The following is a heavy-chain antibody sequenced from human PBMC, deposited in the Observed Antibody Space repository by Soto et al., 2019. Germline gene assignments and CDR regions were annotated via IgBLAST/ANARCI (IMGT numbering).Heavy chain of an antibody. D-gene: IGHD6-13*01. V-gene: IGHV5-10-1*01. J-gene: IGHJ6*02. Sequence: PGASLKISCKGSVYSFTSYWISWVRQMPGKGLEWMGRIDPSDSYTNYSPSFQGHVTISADKSISTAYLQWSSLKASDTAMYYCARHLSENKQQQRLPKYYYGMDVWGQGTTVTVSS. CDR2: IDPSDSYT. CDR3: ARHLSENKQQQRLPKYYYGMDV. CDR1: VYSFTSYW.